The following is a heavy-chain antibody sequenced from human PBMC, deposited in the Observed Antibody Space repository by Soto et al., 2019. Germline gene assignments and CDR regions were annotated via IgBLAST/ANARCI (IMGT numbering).Heavy chain of an antibody. CDR2: VFYTGSA. V-gene: IGHV4-39*02. Sequence: SETLSLTCTVSGGSIRGGDDYWGWIRQSPGKGLEYIGSVFYTGSAYYNPSFKSRVSIVADTSTNRFFLNLKSVTATDTGVYYCAKTPTGYYDSWGQGILVTVSS. J-gene: IGHJ4*02. D-gene: IGHD2-8*02. CDR3: AKTPTGYYDS. CDR1: GGSIRGGDDY.